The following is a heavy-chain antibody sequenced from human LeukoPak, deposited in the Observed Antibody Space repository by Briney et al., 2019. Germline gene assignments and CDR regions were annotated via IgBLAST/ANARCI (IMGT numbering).Heavy chain of an antibody. D-gene: IGHD3-22*01. CDR2: IRYDGSNK. V-gene: IGHV3-30*02. CDR3: ARSYYSDSSGYVYS. CDR1: GFTFNNYG. Sequence: GGSLRLSCAASGFTFNNYGMHWVRQAPGKGLEWVAFIRYDGSNKYYADSVKGRFTISRDNSKNTLYLQMNSLRAEDTAVYYCARSYYSDSSGYVYSWGQGTLVTVSS. J-gene: IGHJ4*02.